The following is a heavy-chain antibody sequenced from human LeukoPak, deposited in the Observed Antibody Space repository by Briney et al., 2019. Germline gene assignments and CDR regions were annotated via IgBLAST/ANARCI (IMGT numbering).Heavy chain of an antibody. Sequence: ASVKVSCKASGYTFTSYYMHWVRQAPGQGLEWMGIINPSGGSTSYAQKFQGRVTMTRDMSTSTVYMELSSLRSEDTAVYYCARDWYCGGDCYSDSDYWGQGTLVTVSS. CDR3: ARDWYCGGDCYSDSDY. CDR1: GYTFTSYY. CDR2: INPSGGST. D-gene: IGHD2-21*02. V-gene: IGHV1-46*01. J-gene: IGHJ4*02.